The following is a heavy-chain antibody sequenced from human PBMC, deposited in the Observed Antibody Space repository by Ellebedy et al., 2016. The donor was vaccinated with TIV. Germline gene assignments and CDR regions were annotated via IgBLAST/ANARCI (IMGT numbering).Heavy chain of an antibody. CDR2: INTDGTTS. V-gene: IGHV3-74*03. D-gene: IGHD3-10*01. J-gene: IGHJ4*02. CDR3: ARDQASRGVIIY. Sequence: PGGSLRLSCEASEFTFSNHWMHWVRRVPGKGLVWVSRINTDGTTSTYADSVKGRFTISRDNAKNTLFLQMKSLRVDDTAVYYCARDQASRGVIIYWGQGTLVTVSS. CDR1: EFTFSNHW.